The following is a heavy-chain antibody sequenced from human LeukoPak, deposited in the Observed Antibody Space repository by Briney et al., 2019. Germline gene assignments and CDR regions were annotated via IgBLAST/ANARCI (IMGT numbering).Heavy chain of an antibody. Sequence: GGSLRLSCAASGLTVSSNCMSWVRQAPGKGLEWVACIKEDGSEKYYVDSVKGRFTISRDNAKNSLYLQMNSLRAEDTAVYYCARDLWFGESYFDYWGQGTLVTVSS. CDR2: IKEDGSEK. J-gene: IGHJ4*02. V-gene: IGHV3-7*01. D-gene: IGHD3-10*01. CDR3: ARDLWFGESYFDY. CDR1: GLTVSSNC.